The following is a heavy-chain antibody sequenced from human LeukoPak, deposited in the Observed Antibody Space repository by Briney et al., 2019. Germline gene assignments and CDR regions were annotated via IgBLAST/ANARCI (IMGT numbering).Heavy chain of an antibody. CDR3: ASLGYCSSTSCLAEYFQH. CDR2: INPNSGGT. CDR1: GSAFTGYY. D-gene: IGHD2-2*01. Sequence: ASVQFSCKASGSAFTGYYMHWLRPAPGQRLEWMGWINPNSGGTNYAQNFQGRVTMTRDTSISTAYMELSRLRSDDTAVYYCASLGYCSSTSCLAEYFQHWGQGTLVTVSS. J-gene: IGHJ1*01. V-gene: IGHV1-2*02.